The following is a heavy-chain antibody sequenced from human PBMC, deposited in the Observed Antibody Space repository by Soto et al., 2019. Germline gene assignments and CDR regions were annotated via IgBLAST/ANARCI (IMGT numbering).Heavy chain of an antibody. J-gene: IGHJ4*02. D-gene: IGHD3-10*01. V-gene: IGHV1-3*01. Sequence: ASVKVSCKASGYTFTSYAMHWVRQAPGQRLEWMGWINAGNGNTKYSQKFQGRVTITRDTSASTAYMELSSLRSEDTAVYYCARSLRRSGSSTFDYWGQGTLVTVSS. CDR2: INAGNGNT. CDR1: GYTFTSYA. CDR3: ARSLRRSGSSTFDY.